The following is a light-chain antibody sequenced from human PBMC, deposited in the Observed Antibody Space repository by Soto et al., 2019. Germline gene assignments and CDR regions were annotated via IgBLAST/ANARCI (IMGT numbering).Light chain of an antibody. CDR2: GNS. Sequence: QSVLTQPPSVSGAPGQRVTISCTGSSSNIGAGYDVHWYQQLPGTAPKLLIYGNSNRPSGVPDQFSGSRSATSASLTITGLQAEDEADYYCQSYDRSLSGSFFGTGTKVTVL. J-gene: IGLJ1*01. CDR1: SSNIGAGYD. V-gene: IGLV1-40*01. CDR3: QSYDRSLSGSF.